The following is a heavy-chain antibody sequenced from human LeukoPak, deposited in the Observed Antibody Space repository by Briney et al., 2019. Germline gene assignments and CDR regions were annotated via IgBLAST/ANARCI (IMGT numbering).Heavy chain of an antibody. J-gene: IGHJ5*02. D-gene: IGHD2-15*01. V-gene: IGHV4-39*01. Sequence: PSETLSLTCTVSGGSISSASYYWGWIRQPPGKGLEWIGSIYYTGSTYYNPSLKSRVTISTDTSKNQFSLKLTSVTAADTAVYYCARQPSLSYCSGGTCWFDPWGQGTLVTVSS. CDR3: ARQPSLSYCSGGTCWFDP. CDR2: IYYTGST. CDR1: GGSISSASYY.